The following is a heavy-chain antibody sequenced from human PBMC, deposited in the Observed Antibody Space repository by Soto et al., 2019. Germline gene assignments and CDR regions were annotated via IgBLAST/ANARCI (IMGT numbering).Heavy chain of an antibody. CDR2: INWNGVNT. J-gene: IGHJ4*02. Sequence: EVHLVESGGVVVQPGGSLRLSCAASGFTFHDYTIHWVRQAPGKALEWVSLINWNGVNTYYADSVKGRFTVSRDNSRNSLYLHMTSRTTEDSAFYYCAKEKSGGTLAFDYWGQGTLVTVSS. D-gene: IGHD1-1*01. V-gene: IGHV3-43*01. CDR1: GFTFHDYT. CDR3: AKEKSGGTLAFDY.